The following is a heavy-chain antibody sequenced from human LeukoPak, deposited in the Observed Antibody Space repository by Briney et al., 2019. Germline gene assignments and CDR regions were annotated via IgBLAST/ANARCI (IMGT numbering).Heavy chain of an antibody. Sequence: YPGDSDTRYSPSFQGQVTISADKSISTAYLQWSSLKASDTAMYYCARTYYYDSSGYYYFDYWGQGTLVTVSS. CDR3: ARTYYYDSSGYYYFDY. V-gene: IGHV5-51*01. CDR2: YPGDSDT. J-gene: IGHJ4*02. D-gene: IGHD3-22*01.